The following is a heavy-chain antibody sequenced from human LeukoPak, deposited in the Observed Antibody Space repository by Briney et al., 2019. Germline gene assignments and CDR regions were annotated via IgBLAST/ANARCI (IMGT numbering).Heavy chain of an antibody. D-gene: IGHD3-22*01. V-gene: IGHV1-18*01. CDR2: ISAYNGNT. CDR1: GYTFTSYG. J-gene: IGHJ4*02. Sequence: ASVKVSFKASGYTFTSYGISWVRQAPGQGLEWMGWISAYNGNTNYAQKLQGRVTMTTDTSTSTAYMELRSLRSDDTAVYYCARVRDYYDSSGVLDYWGQGTLVTVSS. CDR3: ARVRDYYDSSGVLDY.